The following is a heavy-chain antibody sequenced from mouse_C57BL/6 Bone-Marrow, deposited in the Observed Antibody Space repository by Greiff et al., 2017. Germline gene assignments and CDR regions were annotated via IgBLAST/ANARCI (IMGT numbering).Heavy chain of an antibody. V-gene: IGHV7-1*01. CDR1: GFTFSDFY. Sequence: SGGGLVQSGRSLRLSCATSGFTFSDFYMEWVRQAPGKGLEWIAASRNKANDYTTEYSASVKGRFIVSRDTSQSILYLQMNALRAEDTAIYYCARDLSYYGSSYWYFDVWGTGTTVTVSS. CDR2: SRNKANDYTT. CDR3: ARDLSYYGSSYWYFDV. J-gene: IGHJ1*03. D-gene: IGHD1-1*01.